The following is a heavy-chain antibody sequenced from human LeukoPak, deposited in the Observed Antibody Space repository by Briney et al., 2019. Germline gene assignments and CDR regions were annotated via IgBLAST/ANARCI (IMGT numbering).Heavy chain of an antibody. CDR2: IHYSGST. Sequence: SETLSITCTVSGGSISSYYWSWIRQPPGKGLEWIGYIHYSGSTNYNPSLKSRVTISVDTSKNQFSLKLSSVTAADTAVYYCARGSWNRGSGWSPHFDYWGQGTLVTVSS. J-gene: IGHJ4*02. CDR3: ARGSWNRGSGWSPHFDY. D-gene: IGHD6-19*01. V-gene: IGHV4-59*01. CDR1: GGSISSYY.